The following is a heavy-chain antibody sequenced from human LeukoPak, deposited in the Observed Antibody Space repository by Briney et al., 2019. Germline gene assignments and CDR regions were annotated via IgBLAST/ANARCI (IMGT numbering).Heavy chain of an antibody. CDR1: GFTFSTYT. CDR2: ISYVASDGSNT. D-gene: IGHD4-17*01. CDR3: AREGDYFGDH. V-gene: IGHV3-30-3*01. J-gene: IGHJ4*02. Sequence: VQPGRSLRVSCAASGFTFSTYTIHWVRQAPGKGLKWVAVISYVASDGSNTYYADSVKGRFTVSRDNANNSLYLQMNSLRAEDTAVYYCAREGDYFGDHWGQGTLVTVSS.